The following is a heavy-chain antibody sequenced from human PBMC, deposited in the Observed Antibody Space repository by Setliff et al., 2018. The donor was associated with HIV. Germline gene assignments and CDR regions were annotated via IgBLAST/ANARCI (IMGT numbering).Heavy chain of an antibody. CDR1: GFTLDDYA. CDR2: ISWNSGSI. J-gene: IGHJ4*02. V-gene: IGHV3-9*01. D-gene: IGHD3-16*01. Sequence: PGGSLRLSCAASGFTLDDYAMHWVRQAPGKGLEWVSGISWNSGSIGEADSVKGRFTISRDNAKNSLYLQMNSLRAEDTALYYCAKDSRGGFYYFDYWGQGTLVTVSS. CDR3: AKDSRGGFYYFDY.